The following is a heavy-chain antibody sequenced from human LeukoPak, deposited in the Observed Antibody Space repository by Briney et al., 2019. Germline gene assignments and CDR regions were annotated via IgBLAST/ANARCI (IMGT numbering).Heavy chain of an antibody. D-gene: IGHD3-10*01. V-gene: IGHV1-24*01. CDR3: ATSATMVRGVIIYFDC. CDR2: FDPEDGET. CDR1: GYTLTELS. Sequence: ASVKVSCKVSGYTLTELSMHWVRQAPGKGLEWMGGFDPEDGETIYAQKFQGRVTMTEDTSTDTAYMELSSLRSEDTAVYYCATSATMVRGVIIYFDCWGQGTLVTVSS. J-gene: IGHJ4*02.